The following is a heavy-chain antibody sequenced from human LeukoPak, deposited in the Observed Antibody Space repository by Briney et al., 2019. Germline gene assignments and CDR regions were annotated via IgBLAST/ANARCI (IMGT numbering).Heavy chain of an antibody. Sequence: GGSLRLSCAASGFTFSTYAMSWVRQAPGRGLEWCASISDSGGSTYSADSVKGRFTISRDNSKTTLYLQMNRLRAEDTAAYYCAKEQWLSRPPDAFDIWGQGTMVTVSS. CDR1: GFTFSTYA. D-gene: IGHD3-22*01. V-gene: IGHV3-23*01. CDR2: ISDSGGST. J-gene: IGHJ3*02. CDR3: AKEQWLSRPPDAFDI.